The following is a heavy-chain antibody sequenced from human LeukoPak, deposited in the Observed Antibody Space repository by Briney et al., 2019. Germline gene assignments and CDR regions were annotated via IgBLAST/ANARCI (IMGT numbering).Heavy chain of an antibody. D-gene: IGHD2-21*02. Sequence: GGSLRLSCAASGFTFSDYTMRWVRQAPGKRLEFVSAITSSGGNIHYANSVKGRFTISRDNSKNSLYLQMGGLRTEDMAVYYCARGCGRAHCPYFFDYWGQGTLVPVSS. J-gene: IGHJ4*02. CDR1: GFTFSDYT. V-gene: IGHV3-64*01. CDR3: ARGCGRAHCPYFFDY. CDR2: ITSSGGNI.